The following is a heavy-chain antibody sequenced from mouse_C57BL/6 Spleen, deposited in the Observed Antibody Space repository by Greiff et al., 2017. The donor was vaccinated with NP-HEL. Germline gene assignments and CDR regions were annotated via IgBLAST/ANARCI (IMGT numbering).Heavy chain of an antibody. CDR1: GYTFTDYY. D-gene: IGHD4-1*01. Sequence: EVQLQQSGPELVKPGASVKISCKASGYTFTDYYMNWVKQSHGKSLEWIGDINPNNGGTSYNQKFKGKATLTVDKSSSTAYMELRSLTSEDSAVYYCARGGKLGRRDFDYWGQGTTLTVSS. CDR2: INPNNGGT. CDR3: ARGGKLGRRDFDY. J-gene: IGHJ2*01. V-gene: IGHV1-26*01.